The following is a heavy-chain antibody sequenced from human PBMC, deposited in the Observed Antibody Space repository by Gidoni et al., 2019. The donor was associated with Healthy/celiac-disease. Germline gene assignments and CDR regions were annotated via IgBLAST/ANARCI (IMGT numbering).Heavy chain of an antibody. Sequence: QVQLVQSGAEVKKPGSSVKVSCKASGGTFSSYAIRWVRQAPGQGLEWMGRIIPILGIANYAQKFQGRVTITADKSTSTAYMELSSLRSEDTAVYYCARADHSHIAAAGTGYYYYMDVWGKGTTVTVSS. CDR2: IIPILGIA. CDR1: GGTFSSYA. J-gene: IGHJ6*03. D-gene: IGHD6-13*01. CDR3: ARADHSHIAAAGTGYYYYMDV. V-gene: IGHV1-69*04.